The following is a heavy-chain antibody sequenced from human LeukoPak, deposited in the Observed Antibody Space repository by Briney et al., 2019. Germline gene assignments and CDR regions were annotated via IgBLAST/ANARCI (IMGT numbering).Heavy chain of an antibody. D-gene: IGHD1-1*01. CDR1: GGSISSYY. CDR2: IYYSGST. V-gene: IGHV4-59*12. CDR3: ARDMYNWNDVDAFDI. Sequence: SETLSLTCTVSGGSISSYYWSWIRQPPGKGLEWIGYIYYSGSTNYNPSLKSRVTISVDTSKNQFSLKLSSVTAADTAVYYCARDMYNWNDVDAFDIWGQGTMVTVSS. J-gene: IGHJ3*02.